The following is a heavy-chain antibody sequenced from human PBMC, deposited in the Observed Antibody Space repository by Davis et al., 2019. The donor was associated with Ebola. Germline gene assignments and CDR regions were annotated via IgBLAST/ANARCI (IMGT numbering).Heavy chain of an antibody. J-gene: IGHJ6*02. CDR3: ASLYCSGGSCHGGMDV. V-gene: IGHV4-59*08. Sequence: SETLSLTCAVYGGSFSGYYWSWIRQPPGKGLEWIGYIYYSGSTNYNPSLKSRVTISVDTSKNQFSLKLSSVTAADTAVYYCASLYCSGGSCHGGMDVWGQGTTVTVSS. CDR1: GGSFSGYY. CDR2: IYYSGST. D-gene: IGHD2-15*01.